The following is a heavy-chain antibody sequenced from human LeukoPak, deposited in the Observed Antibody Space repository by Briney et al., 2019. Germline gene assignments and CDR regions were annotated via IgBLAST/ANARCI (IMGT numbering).Heavy chain of an antibody. D-gene: IGHD6-13*01. CDR1: GFTFSSYW. V-gene: IGHV3-7*03. Sequence: GGSLRPSYAASGFTFSSYWMSWVRQAPGKGLEWVANIKQDGSEKYYVDSVKGRFTISRDNAKNSLYLQMNSLRAEDTAVYYCARGGYSSSWYNWFDPWGQGTLVTVSS. CDR2: IKQDGSEK. CDR3: ARGGYSSSWYNWFDP. J-gene: IGHJ5*02.